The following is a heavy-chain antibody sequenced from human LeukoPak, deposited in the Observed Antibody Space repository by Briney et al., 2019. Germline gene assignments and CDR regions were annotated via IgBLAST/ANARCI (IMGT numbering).Heavy chain of an antibody. D-gene: IGHD6-13*01. CDR2: ISSSSGSI. CDR3: ARSIVPDGTSPFDY. CDR1: GFTFSSYS. Sequence: GGSLRLSCAASGFTFSSYSMNWVRQAPGKGLEWVSFISSSSGSIYYADSVKGRITISRDNAKNSLYLEMNSLRAEDTAVYYCARSIVPDGTSPFDYWGQGTLVTVSS. J-gene: IGHJ4*02. V-gene: IGHV3-48*04.